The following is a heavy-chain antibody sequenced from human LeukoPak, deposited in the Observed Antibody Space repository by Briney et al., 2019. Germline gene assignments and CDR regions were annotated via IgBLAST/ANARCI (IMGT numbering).Heavy chain of an antibody. D-gene: IGHD3-10*01. CDR3: ASGRVYGSGSYYNYGGPVLYFDY. J-gene: IGHJ4*02. V-gene: IGHV4-59*01. Sequence: KPSETLSLTCTVSGDSISSYYWSWIRQPPGKGLEWIGYIYYSGSTNYNPSLKSRVTISVDTSKNQFSLKLSSVTAADTAVYYCASGRVYGSGSYYNYGGPVLYFDYWGQGTLVTVSS. CDR2: IYYSGST. CDR1: GDSISSYY.